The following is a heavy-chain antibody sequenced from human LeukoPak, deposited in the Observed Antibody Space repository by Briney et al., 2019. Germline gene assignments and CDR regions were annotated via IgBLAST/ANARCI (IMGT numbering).Heavy chain of an antibody. V-gene: IGHV3-23*01. CDR1: GFIFNNYG. CDR3: AKDSSGYFVDL. D-gene: IGHD3-22*01. J-gene: IGHJ5*02. Sequence: PGGSLRLSCAASGFIFNNYGLIWVRQAPGKGLEWVSAISSDGGGTNYADFVKGRFTISRDNSKNTLFLQMNSLRAEDTALYYCAKDSSGYFVDLWGQGTLVTVSS. CDR2: ISSDGGGT.